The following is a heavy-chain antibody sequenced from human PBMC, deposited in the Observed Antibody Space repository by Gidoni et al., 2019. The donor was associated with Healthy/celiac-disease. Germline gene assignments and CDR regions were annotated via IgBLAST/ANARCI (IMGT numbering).Heavy chain of an antibody. D-gene: IGHD2-8*01. Sequence: QVQLVESGGGVVQPGRSLRLSCAASGFTFSSYGMHWVRQAPGKGLEWVAVIWYDGSNKYYADSVKGRFTISRDNSKNTLYLQMNSLRAEDTAVYYCARARAHCTNGVCYTGMVGGMDVWGQGTTVTVSS. V-gene: IGHV3-33*01. J-gene: IGHJ6*02. CDR2: IWYDGSNK. CDR3: ARARAHCTNGVCYTGMVGGMDV. CDR1: GFTFSSYG.